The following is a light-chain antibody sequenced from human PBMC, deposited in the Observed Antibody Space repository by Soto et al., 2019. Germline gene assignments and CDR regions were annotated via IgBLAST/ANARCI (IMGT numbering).Light chain of an antibody. V-gene: IGLV2-14*01. J-gene: IGLJ1*01. CDR2: EVS. CDR3: SSYTSSSTDV. CDR1: SSDVGGYDY. Sequence: QSVLTRPASASGSPGQSITISCTGTSSDVGGYDYVSWYQHHPGKAPKLTIYEVSNRPSGVSNRFSGSKSGNTASLTISGLQAEDEAEYYCSSYTSSSTDVFGTGTKVTVL.